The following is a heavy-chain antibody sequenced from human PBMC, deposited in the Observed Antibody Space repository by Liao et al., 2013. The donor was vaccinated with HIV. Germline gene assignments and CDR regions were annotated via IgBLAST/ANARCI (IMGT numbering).Heavy chain of an antibody. CDR2: IYYSGST. V-gene: IGHV4-59*01. J-gene: IGHJ4*02. CDR3: ARADSSTWGPSFDY. Sequence: QVQLQESGSGLVKPSETLSLTCTVSGGSFSDYSWSWIRQPPGKGLEWIGYIYYSGSTHYSPFLRSRVTISVDTSKNQFSLRLSSVTAADTAVYYCARADSSTWGPSFDYWGQGILVTVSS. D-gene: IGHD6-13*01. CDR1: GGSFSDYS.